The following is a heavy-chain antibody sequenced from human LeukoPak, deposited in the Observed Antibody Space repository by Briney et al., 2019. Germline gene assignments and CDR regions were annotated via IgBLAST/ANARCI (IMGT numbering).Heavy chain of an antibody. Sequence: PSETLSLTCTVSGGSISSYYWSWIRQPPGKGLEWIGYIYYSGTTNYNPSLKSRVTISVDTSKDQFSLKLSSVTAADTAVYYCARGVYIAAAQYGYWGQGTLVTVSS. D-gene: IGHD6-13*01. CDR2: IYYSGTT. V-gene: IGHV4-59*01. J-gene: IGHJ4*02. CDR1: GGSISSYY. CDR3: ARGVYIAAAQYGY.